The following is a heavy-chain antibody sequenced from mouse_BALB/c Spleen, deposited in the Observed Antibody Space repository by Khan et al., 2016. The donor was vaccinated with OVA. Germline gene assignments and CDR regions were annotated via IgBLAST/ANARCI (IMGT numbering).Heavy chain of an antibody. Sequence: QVQLQQPGAELVKPGASVKLSCKASGYSLTSYWMNWVKQRPGQGLEWIGMIHPSDSETRLNQKFKDKATLTVDRSSSTIYMQLSNPTSEDSAVYFCARGNTASYWYFAVWGAGTTVTVSS. D-gene: IGHD1-2*01. CDR3: ARGNTASYWYFAV. CDR2: IHPSDSET. V-gene: IGHV1-61*01. J-gene: IGHJ1*01. CDR1: GYSLTSYW.